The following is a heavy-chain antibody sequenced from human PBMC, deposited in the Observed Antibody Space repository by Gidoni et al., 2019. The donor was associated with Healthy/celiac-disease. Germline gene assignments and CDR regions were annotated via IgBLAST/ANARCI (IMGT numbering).Heavy chain of an antibody. J-gene: IGHJ4*02. CDR3: ARHEDCSGGSCYSGDY. CDR2: ISSSSSYL. Sequence: EVQLVESGGGLVKPGGSLRLSGAASGFTVSSYSMNWVRQAPGKGLEWVSSISSSSSYLYYADSVKGRFTISRDNAKNSLYLQMNSLRAEDTAVYYCARHEDCSGGSCYSGDYWGQGTLVTVSS. CDR1: GFTVSSYS. V-gene: IGHV3-21*01. D-gene: IGHD2-15*01.